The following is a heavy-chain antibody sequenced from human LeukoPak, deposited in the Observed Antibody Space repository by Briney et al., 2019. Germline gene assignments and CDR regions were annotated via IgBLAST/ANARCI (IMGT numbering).Heavy chain of an antibody. V-gene: IGHV1-69*04. Sequence: SVKVSCKPSRGTFSRYAISWVRQAPGHKLEWIGRIIPILGIANYAQKFPGRVTITADKSTGTAYMELSSLRSEDTAVYYCASGADIVVVPAAGGWFDPWGQGTLVTVSS. CDR3: ASGADIVVVPAAGGWFDP. CDR2: IIPILGIA. J-gene: IGHJ5*02. D-gene: IGHD2-2*01. CDR1: RGTFSRYA.